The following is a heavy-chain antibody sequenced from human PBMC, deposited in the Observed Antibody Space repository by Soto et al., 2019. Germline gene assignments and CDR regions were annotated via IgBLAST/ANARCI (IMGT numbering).Heavy chain of an antibody. J-gene: IGHJ5*01. CDR1: DYTFSSYG. Sequence: QVQLVQSGAEVKKPGASVKVSCQASDYTFSSYGVSWVRQAPGQGLEWMGWISTYNGNTHYAQKFQGRVTMTTDTSTKTAYMELRSLSSDDKAVYYCARLLSDSRGWYDFWGQGTLVTVSS. D-gene: IGHD6-13*01. CDR3: ARLLSDSRGWYDF. V-gene: IGHV1-18*04. CDR2: ISTYNGNT.